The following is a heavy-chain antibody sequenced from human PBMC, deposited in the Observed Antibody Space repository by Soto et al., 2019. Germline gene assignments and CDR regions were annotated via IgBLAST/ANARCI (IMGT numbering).Heavy chain of an antibody. CDR1: GGSISSSSYY. Sequence: SETLSLTCTVSGGSISSSSYYWGWIRQPPGKGLEWIGSIYYSGSTYYNPSLKSRVTISVDTSKNQFSLKLSSVTAADTAVYYCARHYYDSSGYWPYWGQGTLVTAPQ. D-gene: IGHD3-22*01. CDR2: IYYSGST. CDR3: ARHYYDSSGYWPY. J-gene: IGHJ4*02. V-gene: IGHV4-39*01.